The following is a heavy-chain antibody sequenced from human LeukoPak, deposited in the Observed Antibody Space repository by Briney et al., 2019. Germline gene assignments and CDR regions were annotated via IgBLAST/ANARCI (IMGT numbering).Heavy chain of an antibody. D-gene: IGHD3-22*01. CDR2: ISAYNGST. Sequence: ASVKVSCKASGYTFTSYGISWVRQAPGQGLEWMGWISAYNGSTSYAQKLQGRVTMTTDTSTSTAYMELRSLRSDDTAVYYCARAPYDSSGYYRDYWGQGTLVTVSS. CDR3: ARAPYDSSGYYRDY. V-gene: IGHV1-18*01. CDR1: GYTFTSYG. J-gene: IGHJ4*02.